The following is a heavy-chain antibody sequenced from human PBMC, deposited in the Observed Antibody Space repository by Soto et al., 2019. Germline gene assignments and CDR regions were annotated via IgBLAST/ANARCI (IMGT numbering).Heavy chain of an antibody. Sequence: PSETLSLTCTVSGGSISSGGYYWSWIRQHPGKGLEWIGYIYYSGSTYYNPSLKSRVTISADTSKNQFSLKLSSVTAADAAVYYCARDGVLRTFDIWGQGTMVTV. D-gene: IGHD2-8*01. V-gene: IGHV4-31*03. CDR2: IYYSGST. J-gene: IGHJ3*02. CDR1: GGSISSGGYY. CDR3: ARDGVLRTFDI.